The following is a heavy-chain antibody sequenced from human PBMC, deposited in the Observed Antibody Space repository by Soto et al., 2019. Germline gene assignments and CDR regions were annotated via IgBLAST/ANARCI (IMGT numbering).Heavy chain of an antibody. CDR2: TYYRSKWYN. J-gene: IGHJ6*02. Sequence: QVQLQQSGPGLVKPSQTLSLTCAISGDSVSSNSAAWNWIRQSPSRGLEWLGRTYYRSKWYNDYAVSVKSRITINPDTSKNQFSLQLNSVTPEDTAVYYCARDIVVVPAAIAVYYYYYGMDVWGQGTTVTVSS. D-gene: IGHD2-2*01. V-gene: IGHV6-1*01. CDR1: GDSVSSNSAA. CDR3: ARDIVVVPAAIAVYYYYYGMDV.